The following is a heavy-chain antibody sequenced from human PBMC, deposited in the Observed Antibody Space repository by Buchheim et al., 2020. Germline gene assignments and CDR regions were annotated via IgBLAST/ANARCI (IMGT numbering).Heavy chain of an antibody. CDR2: ISGSGGST. Sequence: EVQLLESGGGLVQPGGSLRLSCAASGFTFSSYAMSWVRQAPGKGLEWVSAISGSGGSTYYADSVKGRFTISRANSKKQLYLQMNSLRAEDTAVYYCVRYCSGGSCYRFGYYYGMDVWGQGTT. CDR3: VRYCSGGSCYRFGYYYGMDV. CDR1: GFTFSSYA. D-gene: IGHD2-15*01. J-gene: IGHJ6*02. V-gene: IGHV3-23*01.